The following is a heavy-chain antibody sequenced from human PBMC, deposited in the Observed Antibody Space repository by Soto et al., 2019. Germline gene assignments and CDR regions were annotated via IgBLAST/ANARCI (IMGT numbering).Heavy chain of an antibody. J-gene: IGHJ4*02. CDR3: ARLRWGYSGYDLHFDY. D-gene: IGHD5-12*01. Sequence: GASVKVSCKASGYTFTSYGISWVRQAPGQGLEWMGWISAYNGNTNYAQKLQGRVTMTTDTSTSTAYMELRSLRSDDTAVYYCARLRWGYSGYDLHFDYWGQGTLVTVSS. CDR1: GYTFTSYG. CDR2: ISAYNGNT. V-gene: IGHV1-18*01.